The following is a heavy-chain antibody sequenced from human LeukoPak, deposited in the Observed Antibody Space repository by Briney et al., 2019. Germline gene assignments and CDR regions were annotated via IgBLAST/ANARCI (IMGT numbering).Heavy chain of an antibody. CDR1: GFTFSNYS. J-gene: IGHJ1*01. CDR2: ISSITSSI. D-gene: IGHD3-9*01. Sequence: GGSLRLSCAASGFTFSNYSMNWVRQAPGKGLEWVSYISSITSSIYYADSVKGRFSISRDNAKNSLYLQMNSLRDEDTAVYYCARPSDNTYYGILTGYYHAEYFQHWGQGTLVTVSS. CDR3: ARPSDNTYYGILTGYYHAEYFQH. V-gene: IGHV3-48*02.